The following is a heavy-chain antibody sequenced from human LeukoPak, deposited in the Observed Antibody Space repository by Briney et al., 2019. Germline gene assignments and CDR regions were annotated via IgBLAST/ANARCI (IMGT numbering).Heavy chain of an antibody. CDR1: AFTFSSYA. Sequence: QTGGSLRLSCAASAFTFSSYAMSWVRQAPGKGLEWVSTISGSGRATYYADSMKGRFTISRDNSKNTLYLQMNSLKTEDTAVYYCTTEEGVGYCRGGSCYDPYYYYYYMDVWGKGTTVTVSS. CDR2: ISGSGRAT. J-gene: IGHJ6*03. D-gene: IGHD2-15*01. CDR3: TTEEGVGYCRGGSCYDPYYYYYYMDV. V-gene: IGHV3-23*01.